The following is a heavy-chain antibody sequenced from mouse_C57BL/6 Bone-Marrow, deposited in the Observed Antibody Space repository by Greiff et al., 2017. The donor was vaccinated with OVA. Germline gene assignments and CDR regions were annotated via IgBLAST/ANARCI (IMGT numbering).Heavy chain of an antibody. CDR1: GYTFTSYW. D-gene: IGHD2-5*01. CDR3: ARWRDSNYASYYAMDY. J-gene: IGHJ4*01. CDR2: IDPSDSYT. Sequence: VQLQQSGAELVKPGASVKLSCKASGYTFTSYWMQWVKQRPGQGLEWIGEIDPSDSYTNYTQKFKGKATLTVDTSSSTAYMQLSSLTSEDSAVDYCARWRDSNYASYYAMDYWGQGTSVTVSS. V-gene: IGHV1-50*01.